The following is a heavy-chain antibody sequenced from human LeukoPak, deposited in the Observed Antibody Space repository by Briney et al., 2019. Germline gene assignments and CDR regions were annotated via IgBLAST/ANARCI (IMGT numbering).Heavy chain of an antibody. Sequence: SGGSLRLSCEGSGFTFSNYWMGWVRQAPGKGLQWVANIKTDGSEKYYVDSVKGRFTISRDNAKNSLYLQMNSLRAEDTAVYYCARARLRFLEWSPSTASDAFDIWGQGTMVTVSS. D-gene: IGHD3-3*01. CDR3: ARARLRFLEWSPSTASDAFDI. CDR1: GFTFSNYW. J-gene: IGHJ3*02. V-gene: IGHV3-7*01. CDR2: IKTDGSEK.